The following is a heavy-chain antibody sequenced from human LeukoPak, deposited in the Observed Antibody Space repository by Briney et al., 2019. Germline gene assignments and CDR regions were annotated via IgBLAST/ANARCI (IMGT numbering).Heavy chain of an antibody. J-gene: IGHJ4*02. CDR1: GGSFSGYY. V-gene: IGHV4-34*01. CDR3: ATGKGITIFGVPRYFDY. D-gene: IGHD3-3*01. CDR2: INHSGST. Sequence: SETLSLTCAVYGGSFSGYYWSWIRQPPGKGLEWIGEINHSGSTNYNPPLKSRVTISVDTSKNQFSLKLSSVTAANTAVYYCATGKGITIFGVPRYFDYWGQGTLVTVSS.